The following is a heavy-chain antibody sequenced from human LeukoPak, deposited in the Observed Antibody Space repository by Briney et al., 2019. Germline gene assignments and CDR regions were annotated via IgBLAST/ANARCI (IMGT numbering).Heavy chain of an antibody. Sequence: PGGSLRLSCAASGFTLCRYWMSWVRQAPRKGREWVDNIKQDGSETYYLDAVKRRFTIYRDNAKTSLYLQMNSLRAEDTALYYCARDCSATRCHNYWGQGTLVSVSS. D-gene: IGHD2-2*01. V-gene: IGHV3-7*01. CDR3: ARDCSATRCHNY. CDR1: GFTLCRYW. CDR2: IKQDGSET. J-gene: IGHJ4*02.